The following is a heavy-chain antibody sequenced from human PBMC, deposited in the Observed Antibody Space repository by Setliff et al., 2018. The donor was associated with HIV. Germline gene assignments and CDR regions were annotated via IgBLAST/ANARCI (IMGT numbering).Heavy chain of an antibody. J-gene: IGHJ4*02. CDR3: ARGKIPSWRLTMFDF. Sequence: ASVTVSCKASGYDFKIYDINWVRQVAGQGPEWMGWINPGTGNTGYPQNFSGRVTMTSNTSINTVYMELSSLRSEDTAIYFCARGKIPSWRLTMFDFWGQGTPVTVSS. D-gene: IGHD1-1*01. CDR1: GYDFKIYD. V-gene: IGHV1-8*01. CDR2: INPGTGNT.